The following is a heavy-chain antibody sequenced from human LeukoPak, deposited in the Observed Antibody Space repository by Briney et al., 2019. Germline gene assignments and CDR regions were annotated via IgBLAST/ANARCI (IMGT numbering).Heavy chain of an antibody. J-gene: IGHJ6*03. Sequence: SETLSLTCTVSGGSISSYYWSWIRQPPEKGLEWIGYIFYSGSTNYNPSLKSRVTISVDTSKNQFSLKLSSVTAADTAVYYCAREEGHYYYYYMDVWGKGTTVTVSS. CDR3: AREEGHYYYYYMDV. V-gene: IGHV4-59*12. CDR1: GGSISSYY. CDR2: IFYSGST.